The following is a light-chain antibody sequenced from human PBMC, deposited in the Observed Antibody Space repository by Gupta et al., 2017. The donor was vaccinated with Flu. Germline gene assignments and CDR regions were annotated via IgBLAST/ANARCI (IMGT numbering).Light chain of an antibody. J-gene: IGLJ1*01. Sequence: SDELAQPTSVSVSPGQTATITCSGDILGKKYTSWYQQKPGQSPILVIYKENIRPPGIPERFSGSTSTNTATLTVLGTQPLDEADYFCLVWDSGTAVFGGGTTVTVV. V-gene: IGLV3-1*01. CDR2: KEN. CDR1: ILGKKY. CDR3: LVWDSGTAV.